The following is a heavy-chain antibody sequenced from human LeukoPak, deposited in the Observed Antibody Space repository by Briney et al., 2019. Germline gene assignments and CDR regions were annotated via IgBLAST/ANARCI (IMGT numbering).Heavy chain of an antibody. CDR1: GFTFSSYS. CDR2: ISSSSSYI. J-gene: IGHJ4*02. CDR3: ARDGYSFGHDFDY. V-gene: IGHV3-21*01. D-gene: IGHD5-18*01. Sequence: GGSLRLSCAASGFTFSSYSMNWVRQAPGKGLEWVSSISSSSSYIYYADSVKGRFTISSDNAKNTLYLQMNSLRAEDTAVYYCARDGYSFGHDFDYWGQGTLVTVSS.